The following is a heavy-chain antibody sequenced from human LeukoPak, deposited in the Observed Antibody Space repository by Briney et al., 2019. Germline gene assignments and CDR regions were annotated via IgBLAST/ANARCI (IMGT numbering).Heavy chain of an antibody. CDR3: AKSGRSKLGYCSGGSCSNWFDP. J-gene: IGHJ5*02. CDR1: GFTFSSYG. Sequence: GGSLRLSCAASGFTFSSYGMHWVRQAPGKGLEWVAVISYDGSNKYYADSVKGRFTISRDNSKNTLYLQMNSLRAEDTAVYYCAKSGRSKLGYCSGGSCSNWFDPWGQGTLVTVSS. CDR2: ISYDGSNK. V-gene: IGHV3-30*18. D-gene: IGHD2-15*01.